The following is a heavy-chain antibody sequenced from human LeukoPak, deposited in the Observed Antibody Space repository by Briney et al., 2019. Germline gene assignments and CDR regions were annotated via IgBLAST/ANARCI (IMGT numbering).Heavy chain of an antibody. CDR1: GFTFSSYW. D-gene: IGHD6-19*01. CDR2: ISSSSSYI. CDR3: ASPYSSGWEFDY. J-gene: IGHJ4*02. V-gene: IGHV3-21*01. Sequence: GGSLRLSCAASGFTFSSYWMSWVRQAPGKGLEWVSSISSSSSYIYYADSVKGRFTISRDNAKNSLYLQMNSLRAEDTAVYYCASPYSSGWEFDYWGQGTLVTVSS.